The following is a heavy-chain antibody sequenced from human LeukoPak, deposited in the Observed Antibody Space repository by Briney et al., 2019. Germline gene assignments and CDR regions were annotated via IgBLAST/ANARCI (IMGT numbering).Heavy chain of an antibody. CDR2: IYHSGST. D-gene: IGHD3-16*02. J-gene: IGHJ4*02. V-gene: IGHV4-30-2*01. Sequence: SETLSLTCAVSGGSTSSGGYSWSWIRQPPGKGLEWIGYIYHSGSTYYNPSLKSRVTISVDRSKNQFSLKLSSVTAADTAVYYCARGRQDDYVWGSYRFFFDYWGQGTLVTVSS. CDR1: GGSTSSGGYS. CDR3: ARGRQDDYVWGSYRFFFDY.